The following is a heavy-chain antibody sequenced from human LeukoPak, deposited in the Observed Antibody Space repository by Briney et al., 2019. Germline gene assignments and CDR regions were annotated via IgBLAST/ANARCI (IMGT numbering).Heavy chain of an antibody. CDR2: ISNSGDTT. D-gene: IGHD6-13*01. Sequence: PGGSLRLSCAASGFTFRSYAMNWVRQAPGKGLEWVSGISNSGDTTYYADSVKGRFTISRDNSKNTLYLQMDSLRAEDTAVYYCARGAAPGTVDFWGQGTLVTVSS. J-gene: IGHJ4*02. CDR3: ARGAAPGTVDF. V-gene: IGHV3-23*01. CDR1: GFTFRSYA.